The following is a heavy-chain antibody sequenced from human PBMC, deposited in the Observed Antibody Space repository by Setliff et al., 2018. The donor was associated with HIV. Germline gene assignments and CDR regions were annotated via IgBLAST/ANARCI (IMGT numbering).Heavy chain of an antibody. CDR1: GDPIFIGGYY. CDR3: AKEGAVTGHSFDY. J-gene: IGHJ4*02. V-gene: IGHV4-31*03. D-gene: IGHD6-19*01. Sequence: PSETLSLTCTVSGDPIFIGGYYWSWIRQHPGGGLEWIGYIYHTGKTYYNPSLQSRIIMSLDMSQNQFSLKLSSVTAADTAVYYCAKEGAVTGHSFDYWGQGALVTVSS. CDR2: IYHTGKT.